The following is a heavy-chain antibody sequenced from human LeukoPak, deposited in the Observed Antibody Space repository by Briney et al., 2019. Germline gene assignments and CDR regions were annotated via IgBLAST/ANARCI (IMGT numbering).Heavy chain of an antibody. D-gene: IGHD3-22*01. CDR1: GGTYNSFA. Sequence: SVKVSCKASGGTYNSFAISWVRQAPGQGLGWVGGIIPIFGTANYAQKVQGRVTITTDESTTTAYMELSSLRSEDTAVYYCAGARSPSSGYLLRDHNWFDPWGQGTLVTVSS. V-gene: IGHV1-69*05. CDR3: AGARSPSSGYLLRDHNWFDP. CDR2: IIPIFGTA. J-gene: IGHJ5*02.